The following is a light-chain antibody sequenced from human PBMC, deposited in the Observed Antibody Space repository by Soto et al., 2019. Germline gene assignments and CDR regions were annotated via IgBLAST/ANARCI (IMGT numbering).Light chain of an antibody. V-gene: IGKV3-20*01. CDR3: QQYGSSGT. CDR2: GAS. CDR1: QSVSNNY. J-gene: IGKJ1*01. Sequence: EIVLTQSPGTLSLSPGERATLSCRASQSVSNNYLAWYQQKPGQAPRLLIYGASNRATGIPDRFSGSGSGTDFTLTISRLEPEDSAVYYCQQYGSSGTFGQGTRWIS.